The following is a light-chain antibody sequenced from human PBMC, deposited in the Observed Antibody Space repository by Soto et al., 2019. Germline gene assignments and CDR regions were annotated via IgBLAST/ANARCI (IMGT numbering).Light chain of an antibody. CDR2: DDS. V-gene: IGLV3-21*02. J-gene: IGLJ1*01. CDR3: QVWDSSSDHYV. CDR1: NIGSKS. Sequence: SYELTQPPSVSVAPGQTARITWGGNNIGSKSVHWYQQKPGQAPVLVVYDDSDRPSGIPERFSGSNSGNTATLTISRVEAGDEADYYCQVWDSSSDHYVFGNGTKATVL.